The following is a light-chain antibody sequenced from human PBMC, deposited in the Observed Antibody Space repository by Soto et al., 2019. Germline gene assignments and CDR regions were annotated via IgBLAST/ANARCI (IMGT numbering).Light chain of an antibody. J-gene: IGKJ1*01. V-gene: IGKV4-1*01. CDR1: QSVLYSSNNKNY. CDR3: QQYYSTPPA. CDR2: WAS. Sequence: DIVMTQSPDSLAVSLGERATINCKSSQSVLYSSNNKNYLAWYQQKPGQPPKLLINWASTRESGVPDRFSGSGSGTDFTLTIISLQAEDVSVYYCQQYYSTPPAFGQGTKVEIK.